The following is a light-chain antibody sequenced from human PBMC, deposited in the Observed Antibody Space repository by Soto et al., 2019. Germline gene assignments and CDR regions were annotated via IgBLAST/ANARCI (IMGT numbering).Light chain of an antibody. CDR3: QQYHIWPPWT. Sequence: EIVMTQSPATLSVSPGERATLSCRASRSVSRNLAWYQQKPGQPPRLLIYGASTRATGIPARFSGSGSGTEFTLTISSLQSEDFAIYYCQQYHIWPPWTFGQGTKVEIK. CDR2: GAS. CDR1: RSVSRN. V-gene: IGKV3-15*01. J-gene: IGKJ1*01.